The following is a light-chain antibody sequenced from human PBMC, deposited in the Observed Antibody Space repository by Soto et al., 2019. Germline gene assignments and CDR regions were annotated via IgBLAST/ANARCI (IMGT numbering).Light chain of an antibody. CDR2: AAS. CDR1: QSISSY. V-gene: IGKV1-39*01. CDR3: QQSYSTPYT. J-gene: IGKJ2*01. Sequence: DIPMTQCPYSMSGSLLDRVTINCRASQSISSYLNWYQQKPGKAPKLLIYAASSLQSGVPSRFSGSGSGTDFTLTISSLQPEDFATYYCQQSYSTPYTFGQGPKVDIK.